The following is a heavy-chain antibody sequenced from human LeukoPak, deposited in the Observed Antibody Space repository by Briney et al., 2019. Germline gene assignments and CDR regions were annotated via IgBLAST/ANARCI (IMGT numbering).Heavy chain of an antibody. Sequence: SEALSLTCTVSGYSISSGYYWGWIRQPPGKGLEWIGSIYHSGSTYYNPSLKSRVTISVDTSKNQFSLKLSSVTAADTAVYYCARGDNYWYFDLWGRGTLVTVSS. D-gene: IGHD2-21*01. J-gene: IGHJ2*01. CDR1: GYSISSGYY. CDR2: IYHSGST. V-gene: IGHV4-38-2*02. CDR3: ARGDNYWYFDL.